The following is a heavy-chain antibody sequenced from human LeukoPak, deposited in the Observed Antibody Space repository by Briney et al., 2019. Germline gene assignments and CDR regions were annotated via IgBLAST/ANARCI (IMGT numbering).Heavy chain of an antibody. V-gene: IGHV6-1*01. CDR1: GDSVSSNGAA. J-gene: IGHJ3*02. CDR3: ARDRRWLQMGIGAFDI. D-gene: IGHD5-24*01. Sequence: SQTLSLTCAISGDSVSSNGAAWNWIRQSPSRGLEWLGRTYYRSKWYNDYAVSVKSRITINPDTSKNQFSLQLNSVTPEDTAVYYCARDRRWLQMGIGAFDIWGQGTMVTVSS. CDR2: TYYRSKWYN.